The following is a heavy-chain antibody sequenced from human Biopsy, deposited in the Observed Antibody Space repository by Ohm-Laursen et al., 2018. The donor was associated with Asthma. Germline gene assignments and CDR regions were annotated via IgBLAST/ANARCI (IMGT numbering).Heavy chain of an antibody. CDR3: ASQSSGPDFWSGYYYFDY. CDR2: ISYDGSNK. CDR1: GFTFSSYG. Sequence: SLRLSCAASGFTFSSYGMHWVRQAPGKGLEWVAVISYDGSNKYYADFVKGRFTISRDNSKNTLYLQMNSLRAEDTAVYYCASQSSGPDFWSGYYYFDYWGQGTLVTVPS. V-gene: IGHV3-30*03. D-gene: IGHD3-3*01. J-gene: IGHJ4*02.